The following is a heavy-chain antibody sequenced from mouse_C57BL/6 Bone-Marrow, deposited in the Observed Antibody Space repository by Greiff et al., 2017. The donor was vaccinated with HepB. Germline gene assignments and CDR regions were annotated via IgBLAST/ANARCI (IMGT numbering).Heavy chain of an antibody. CDR2: INPYNGGT. D-gene: IGHD2-5*01. CDR3: ATGSNYGDY. J-gene: IGHJ2*01. V-gene: IGHV1-19*01. Sequence: EVQLQESGPVLVKPGASVKMSCKASGYTFTDYYMNWVKQSHGKSLEWIGVINPYNGGTSYNQKFKGKATLTVDKSSSTAYMELNSLTSEDSAVYYCATGSNYGDYWGQGTTLTVSS. CDR1: GYTFTDYY.